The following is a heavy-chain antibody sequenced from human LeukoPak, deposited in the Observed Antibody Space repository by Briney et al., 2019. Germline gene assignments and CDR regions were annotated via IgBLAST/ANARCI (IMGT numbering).Heavy chain of an antibody. CDR1: GFAFGSEA. Sequence: GGSLRLSCAVSGFAFGSEAMSWVRQSPARGLEWVASISPGGGTTYYADYVKGRFTISRDNRKNLVFLQMNSLRVEDTATYYCARWLDGFTPLDFWGQGALVTVSS. CDR2: ISPGGGTT. CDR3: ARWLDGFTPLDF. J-gene: IGHJ4*02. D-gene: IGHD5-24*01. V-gene: IGHV3-23*01.